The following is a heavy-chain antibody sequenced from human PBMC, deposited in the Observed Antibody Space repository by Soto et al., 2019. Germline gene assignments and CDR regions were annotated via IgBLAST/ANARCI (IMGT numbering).Heavy chain of an antibody. CDR1: GGSISSYY. Sequence: SETLSLTCTVSGGSISSYYWSWIRQPPGKGLEWIGYIYYSGSTNYNPSLKSRVTISVDTSKNQFSLKLSSVTAADTAVYYCARIWYDSSGYYDYWGQGTLVTVS. D-gene: IGHD3-22*01. CDR2: IYYSGST. V-gene: IGHV4-59*01. J-gene: IGHJ4*02. CDR3: ARIWYDSSGYYDY.